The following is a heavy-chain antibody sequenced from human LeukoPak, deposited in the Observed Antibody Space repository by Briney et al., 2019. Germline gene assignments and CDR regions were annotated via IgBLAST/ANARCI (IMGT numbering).Heavy chain of an antibody. CDR1: GYTFTSYG. D-gene: IGHD3-9*01. CDR3: ARDPGYYDILTGYYNGIDY. V-gene: IGHV1-18*01. CDR2: ISAYNGNT. Sequence: ASVTVSCRASGYTFTSYGISWVRQAPGQGREWMGWISAYNGNTNYAQKLQGRVTMTTDTSTSTAYMELRSLRSDDTAVYYCARDPGYYDILTGYYNGIDYWGQGTLVTVSS. J-gene: IGHJ4*02.